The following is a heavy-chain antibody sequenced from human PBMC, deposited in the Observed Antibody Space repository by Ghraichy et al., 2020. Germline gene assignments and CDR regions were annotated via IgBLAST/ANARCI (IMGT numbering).Heavy chain of an antibody. J-gene: IGHJ5*02. D-gene: IGHD3-10*01. V-gene: IGHV3-73*01. CDR2: IRSKPNNYAT. Sequence: GGSLRLSCAASGFTFSGSAMHWVRQASGKGLEWVGRIRSKPNNYATAYAASVKGRFTISRDESKNTADLQMNSLKTEYTAVYYCTRPSNYYGSGSPFDPWGQGTLVTVSS. CDR1: GFTFSGSA. CDR3: TRPSNYYGSGSPFDP.